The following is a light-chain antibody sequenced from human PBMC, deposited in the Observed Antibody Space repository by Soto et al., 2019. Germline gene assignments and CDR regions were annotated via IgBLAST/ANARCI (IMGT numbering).Light chain of an antibody. Sequence: EIVMTQSPATLSVSPGERATLSCRASQSVSNNYLAWYQQKPGQAPRLLIYGASTRATGIPARFSGSGSGTEFTLTISSLQYEDFAVYYCQQYGSSPRTFGQGTRWIS. CDR3: QQYGSSPRT. CDR2: GAS. CDR1: QSVSNN. V-gene: IGKV3-15*01. J-gene: IGKJ1*01.